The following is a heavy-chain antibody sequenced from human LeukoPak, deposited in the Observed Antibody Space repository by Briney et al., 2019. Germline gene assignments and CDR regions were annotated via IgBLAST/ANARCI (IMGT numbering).Heavy chain of an antibody. V-gene: IGHV3-23*01. CDR1: GFTFSSYA. CDR3: AKEEDYYGSGSYFY. J-gene: IGHJ4*02. Sequence: PGGSLRLSCAASGFTFSSYAMSWVRQAPGKGLEWVSAISGSGGSTYYADSVKGRFTISRDNSKNTLYLQMNSPRAEDTAVYYCAKEEDYYGSGSYFYWGQGTLVTVSS. D-gene: IGHD3-10*01. CDR2: ISGSGGST.